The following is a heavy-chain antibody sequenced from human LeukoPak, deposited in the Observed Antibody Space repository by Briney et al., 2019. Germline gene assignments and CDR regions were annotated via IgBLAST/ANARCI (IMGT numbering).Heavy chain of an antibody. CDR3: AYSSSSWDYFDY. V-gene: IGHV3-21*01. D-gene: IGHD6-19*01. J-gene: IGHJ4*02. CDR1: GFTFSSYS. CDR2: ISSSSAYI. Sequence: PGGSLRLSCAASGFTFSSYSMNWVRQAPGKGLEWVSSISSSSAYIYYADSMKGRFTISRDNAKNSLFLQMNSLRAEDTAVYYCAYSSSSWDYFDYWGQGTLVTVSS.